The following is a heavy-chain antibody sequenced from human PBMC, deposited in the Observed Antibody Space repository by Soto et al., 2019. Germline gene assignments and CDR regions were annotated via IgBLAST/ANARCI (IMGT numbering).Heavy chain of an antibody. CDR3: SRTMVRGVIISPYYYYGMDV. D-gene: IGHD3-10*01. V-gene: IGHV1-69*13. J-gene: IGHJ6*02. CDR1: GGTFSSYA. CDR2: IIPIFGTA. Sequence: SVKVSCKASGGTFSSYAISWVRQAPGQGLEWMGGIIPIFGTANYTQKFQGRVTITADESTSTAYMELSSLRSEDTAVYYCSRTMVRGVIISPYYYYGMDVWGQGTTVTVSS.